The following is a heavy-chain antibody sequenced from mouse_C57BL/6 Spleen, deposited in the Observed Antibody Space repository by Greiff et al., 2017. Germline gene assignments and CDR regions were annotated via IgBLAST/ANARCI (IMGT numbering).Heavy chain of an antibody. D-gene: IGHD2-13*01. Sequence: QVQLLQPGAELVKPGASVKLSCKASGYTFTSYWMHWVQQRPVQGLEWIGMINPNSGSTNYTEKFKSTATLTVDNSSSTAYMQLSSLTSEDSAVYDCASRDCTPFDYWGQGTTLTVSS. CDR1: GYTFTSYW. CDR3: ASRDCTPFDY. CDR2: INPNSGST. V-gene: IGHV1-64*01. J-gene: IGHJ2*01.